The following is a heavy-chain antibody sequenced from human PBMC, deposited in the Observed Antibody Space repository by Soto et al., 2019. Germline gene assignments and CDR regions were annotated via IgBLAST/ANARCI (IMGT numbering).Heavy chain of an antibody. CDR2: IKADGSEK. D-gene: IGHD1-20*01. V-gene: IGHV3-7*03. CDR3: ARDIGWYHLDY. J-gene: IGHJ4*02. CDR1: GFTFSSYS. Sequence: GGSLRLSCAACGFTFSSYSMTWVGQAPGKGLEWVGNIKADGSEKFYMDSVRGRFSISRDNAKNSLYLQMKRLRVEDTALYYCARDIGWYHLDYWGQGTLVTVSS.